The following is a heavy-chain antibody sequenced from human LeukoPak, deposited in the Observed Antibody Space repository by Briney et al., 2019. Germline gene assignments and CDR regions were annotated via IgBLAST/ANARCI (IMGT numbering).Heavy chain of an antibody. CDR3: ARSPYGDYSFDY. J-gene: IGHJ4*02. CDR1: GFTFSSYW. V-gene: IGHV3-74*01. CDR2: INSDGSST. D-gene: IGHD4-17*01. Sequence: GGSLRLSCAASGFTFSSYWMHWVRPAPGKGLVWVSRINSDGSSTSYADSVKGRFTISRDNAKNTLYLQMNSLRAEDTAVYYCARSPYGDYSFDYWGQGTLVTVSS.